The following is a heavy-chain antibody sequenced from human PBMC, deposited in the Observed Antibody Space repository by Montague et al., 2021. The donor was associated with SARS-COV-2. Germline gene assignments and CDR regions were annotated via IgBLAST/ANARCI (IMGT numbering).Heavy chain of an antibody. D-gene: IGHD3-10*01. Sequence: SETLSLTCAVSGGSFSGFYWSWVRQSPGEGLEWIGEINRSGSIKYNPSLKSRVTILVDASKNQFSLKLTSVAAADTAVYYCARLGDGVVPSPILGVGPYYSYYYMDVWGKGTTVTVSS. CDR1: GGSFSGFY. CDR2: INRSGSI. J-gene: IGHJ6*03. CDR3: ARLGDGVVPSPILGVGPYYSYYYMDV. V-gene: IGHV4-34*01.